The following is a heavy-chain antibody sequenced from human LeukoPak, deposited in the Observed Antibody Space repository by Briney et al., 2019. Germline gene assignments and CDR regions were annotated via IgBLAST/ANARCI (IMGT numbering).Heavy chain of an antibody. V-gene: IGHV3-30*04. Sequence: GRSLRLSCAASGFSFNSYDMHWVRQAPGKGLKWVAVISYDGKKSYYADSVKGRFTISRDNSKSTLYLQMNSLRVEDTAVYYCAKAAGKENGYDFWFEHWGQGTLVTVSS. D-gene: IGHD3-3*01. CDR3: AKAAGKENGYDFWFEH. J-gene: IGHJ5*02. CDR1: GFSFNSYD. CDR2: ISYDGKKS.